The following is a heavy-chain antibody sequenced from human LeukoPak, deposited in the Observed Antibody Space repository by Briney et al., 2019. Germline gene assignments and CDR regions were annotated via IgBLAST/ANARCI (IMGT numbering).Heavy chain of an antibody. Sequence: SETLSLTCSVSDGSISNYYWSWIRPPAGKGREWIGRIYPSGSTNYKPSLKSRVTMSIDKSKNQFYLKLSSVTAADTAVYYCAREREGIVIVPPARGAFDIWGQGTMVTVSS. V-gene: IGHV4-4*07. CDR1: DGSISNYY. CDR3: AREREGIVIVPPARGAFDI. J-gene: IGHJ3*02. CDR2: IYPSGST. D-gene: IGHD2-2*01.